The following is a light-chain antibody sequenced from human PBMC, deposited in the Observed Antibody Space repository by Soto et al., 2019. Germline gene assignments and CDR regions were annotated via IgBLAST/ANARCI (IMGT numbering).Light chain of an antibody. CDR1: SSNIGAGYD. J-gene: IGLJ2*01. Sequence: QSVLTQPPSVSGAPGQRVTISCTGSSSNIGAGYDVHWYQQLPGTAPKLLIYGNSNRPSGVPDRFSGSKSGTSASLAITGLQAEDEADYYCRSYDSFVVFGGGTKLTVL. CDR3: RSYDSFVV. CDR2: GNS. V-gene: IGLV1-40*01.